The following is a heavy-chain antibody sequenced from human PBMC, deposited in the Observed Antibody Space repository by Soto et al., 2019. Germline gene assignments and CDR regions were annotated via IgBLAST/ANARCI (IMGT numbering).Heavy chain of an antibody. Sequence: QVQLVESGGGVVQPGRSLRLSCAASGFTFSSYEIHWVRQAPGKGLEWVAIISYDGNKKDYTDSVKGRFTISRDNSKNTLYLQMNSQRVDDTAVYYCARGGVYGDSDSFDYWGQGTLVTVSS. CDR1: GFTFSSYE. D-gene: IGHD4-17*01. J-gene: IGHJ4*02. V-gene: IGHV3-30*04. CDR2: ISYDGNKK. CDR3: ARGGVYGDSDSFDY.